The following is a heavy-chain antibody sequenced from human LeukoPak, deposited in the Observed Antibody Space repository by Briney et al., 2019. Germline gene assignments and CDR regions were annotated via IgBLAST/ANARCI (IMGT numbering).Heavy chain of an antibody. V-gene: IGHV3-23*01. CDR1: GFTFGSYA. Sequence: TGGSLRLSCAASGFTFGSYAMSWVRQAPGKGLEWVSSISDSGDKTYQADSVKGRVTISRDNSENTVSLQMNSLRAEDTAVYHCTKGRISAAPGLDYRGQGTLVTVSS. CDR2: ISDSGDKT. CDR3: TKGRISAAPGLDY. D-gene: IGHD6-13*01. J-gene: IGHJ4*02.